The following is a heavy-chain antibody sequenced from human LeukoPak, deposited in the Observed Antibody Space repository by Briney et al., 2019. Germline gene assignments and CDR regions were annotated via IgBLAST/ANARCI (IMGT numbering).Heavy chain of an antibody. CDR2: MNPNSGNT. J-gene: IGHJ4*02. D-gene: IGHD3-10*01. CDR1: GYTFTGYD. Sequence: ASVKVSCKAYGYTFTGYDINWVRQATGQGLEWMGWMNPNSGNTGYAQKFQGRVTMTRNTSISTAYMELSSLRSEDTAVYYCARGTSAYGSGSYQIYWGQGTLVTVSS. V-gene: IGHV1-8*01. CDR3: ARGTSAYGSGSYQIY.